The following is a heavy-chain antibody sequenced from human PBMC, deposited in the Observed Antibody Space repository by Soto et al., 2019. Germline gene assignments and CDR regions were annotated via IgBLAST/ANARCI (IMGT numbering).Heavy chain of an antibody. CDR3: AKSPRSYSSGWYMGSLYYFDY. V-gene: IGHV3-30*18. Sequence: GGSLRLSCAASGFTFSTYGMHWVRQAPGKGLEWVAVISYDGSNKYYADSVKGRFTISRDNSKNTLYLQMNSLRAEDTAVYYCAKSPRSYSSGWYMGSLYYFDYWGQGTLVTVSS. J-gene: IGHJ4*02. D-gene: IGHD6-19*01. CDR1: GFTFSTYG. CDR2: ISYDGSNK.